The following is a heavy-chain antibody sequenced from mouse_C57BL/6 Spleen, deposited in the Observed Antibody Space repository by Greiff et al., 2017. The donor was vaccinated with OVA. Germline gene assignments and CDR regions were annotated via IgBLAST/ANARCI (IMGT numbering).Heavy chain of an antibody. CDR1: GFTFSSYA. V-gene: IGHV5-9-1*02. Sequence: DVKLQESGEGLVKPGGSLKLSCAASGFTFSSYAMSWVRQTPEKRLEWVAYISSGGDYIYYADTVKGRFTISRDNARNTLYLQMSSLKSEDTAMYYCTRDSTLLYDGYYGAMDYWGQGTSVTVSS. J-gene: IGHJ4*01. CDR3: TRDSTLLYDGYYGAMDY. D-gene: IGHD2-3*01. CDR2: ISSGGDYI.